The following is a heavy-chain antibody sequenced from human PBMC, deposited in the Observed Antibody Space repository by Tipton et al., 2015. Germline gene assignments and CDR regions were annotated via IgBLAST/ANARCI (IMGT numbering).Heavy chain of an antibody. D-gene: IGHD3-10*01. CDR1: GGSFSDYY. V-gene: IGHV4-34*12. CDR2: IFHRGDT. Sequence: TLSLTCAVYGGSFSDYYWSWIRQPPGKGLEWIGSIFHRGDTNYNPSLKSRVTISLDTSKNQFSLKLNSVTAADTAVYYCARFRYYGSGTERGYFHGLDVWGQGTTVTVSS. J-gene: IGHJ6*02. CDR3: ARFRYYGSGTERGYFHGLDV.